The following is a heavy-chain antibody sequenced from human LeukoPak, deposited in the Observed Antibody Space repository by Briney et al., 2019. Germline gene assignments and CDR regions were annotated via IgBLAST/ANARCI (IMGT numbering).Heavy chain of an antibody. CDR2: TYYRSKWYN. CDR1: GDSVSSNNGA. J-gene: IGHJ4*02. V-gene: IGHV6-1*01. CDR3: ARDVGTSGWHTFDY. Sequence: PSQTLSVTCAISGDSVSSNNGAWTWIRQSPSRGLEWLGRTYYRSKWYNDFAPSMQGRITINPDTSKNQFSLQLYSVTPEDTAVYYCARDVGTSGWHTFDYWGQGTLVTVSS. D-gene: IGHD6-19*01.